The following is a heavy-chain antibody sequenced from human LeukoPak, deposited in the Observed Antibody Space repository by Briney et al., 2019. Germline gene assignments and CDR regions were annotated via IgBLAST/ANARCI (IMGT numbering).Heavy chain of an antibody. CDR2: IYYSGST. CDR1: GVSISSGGYY. Sequence: KASQTLSLTCTVSGVSISSGGYYWSWIRQHPGKGLEWIGYIYYSGSTYYNPSLKSRVTISVDTSKNQFSLKLSSVTAADTAVYYCARDRDSSGYLDYWGQGTLVTVSS. CDR3: ARDRDSSGYLDY. D-gene: IGHD3-22*01. J-gene: IGHJ4*02. V-gene: IGHV4-31*03.